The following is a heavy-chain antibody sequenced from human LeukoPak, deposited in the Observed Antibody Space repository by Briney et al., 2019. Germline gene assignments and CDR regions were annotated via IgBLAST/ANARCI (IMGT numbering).Heavy chain of an antibody. CDR1: GGTFSSYA. CDR2: IIPIFGTA. CDR3: ARAFGGGASEYYFDY. V-gene: IGHV1-69*05. J-gene: IGHJ4*02. Sequence: GASVKVSCKASGGTFSSYAISWVRQAPGQGLEWMGRIIPIFGTANYAQKFQGRVTITTDESTSIAYMELSSLRSEDTAVYYCARAFGGGASEYYFDYWGQGTLVTVSS. D-gene: IGHD3-10*01.